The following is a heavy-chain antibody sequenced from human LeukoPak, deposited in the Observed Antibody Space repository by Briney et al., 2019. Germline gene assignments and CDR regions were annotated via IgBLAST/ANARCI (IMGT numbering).Heavy chain of an antibody. J-gene: IGHJ5*02. CDR3: ARDHWTQGGGWFDP. D-gene: IGHD1-1*01. Sequence: SETLSLTCAVYGGSFSGYCWSWIRQPPGKGLEWIGEINHSGSTNYNPSLKSRVTISVDTSKNQFSLKLSSVTAADTAVYYCARDHWTQGGGWFDPWGQGTLVTVSS. CDR1: GGSFSGYC. CDR2: INHSGST. V-gene: IGHV4-34*01.